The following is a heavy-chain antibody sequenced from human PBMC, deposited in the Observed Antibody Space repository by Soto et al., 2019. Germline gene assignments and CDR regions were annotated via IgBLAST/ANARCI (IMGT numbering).Heavy chain of an antibody. Sequence: SVKVSCKASGYTFTSYAMHWVRQAPGQRLEWMGGIIPIFGTANYAQKFQGRVTITADESTSTAYMELSSLRSEDTAVYYCARGSYYDSSGLGPRYYYYYYGMDVWGQGTTVTVSS. CDR3: ARGSYYDSSGLGPRYYYYYYGMDV. V-gene: IGHV1-69*13. D-gene: IGHD3-22*01. J-gene: IGHJ6*02. CDR2: IIPIFGTA. CDR1: GYTFTSYA.